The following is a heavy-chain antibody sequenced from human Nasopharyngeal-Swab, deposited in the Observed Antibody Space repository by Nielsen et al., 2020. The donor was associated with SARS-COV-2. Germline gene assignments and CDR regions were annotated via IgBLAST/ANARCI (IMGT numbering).Heavy chain of an antibody. CDR1: GGSISSSSYY. Sequence: GSLRLSCTVSGGSISSSSYYWGWIRQPPGKGLEWIGSIYYSGSTYYNPSLKSRVTISVDTSKNQFSLKLSSVTAADTAVYYCAATSVLRFLEWLNNWFDPWGQGTLVTVSS. V-gene: IGHV4-39*01. J-gene: IGHJ5*02. CDR3: AATSVLRFLEWLNNWFDP. D-gene: IGHD3-3*01. CDR2: IYYSGST.